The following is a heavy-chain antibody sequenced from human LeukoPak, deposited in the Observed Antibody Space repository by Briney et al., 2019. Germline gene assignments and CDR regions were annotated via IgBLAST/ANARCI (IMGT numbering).Heavy chain of an antibody. CDR2: ISGSGGST. CDR1: GFTFSSYA. CDR3: AKDKEPAYSSGPDSSNWFDP. D-gene: IGHD6-19*01. V-gene: IGHV3-23*01. Sequence: PGGSLRLSCAASGFTFSSYAMSWVRQAPGKGLEWVSAISGSGGSTYYADSVKGRFTISRDNSKNTLYLQMNSLRAEDTAVYYCAKDKEPAYSSGPDSSNWFDPWGQGTLVTVSS. J-gene: IGHJ5*02.